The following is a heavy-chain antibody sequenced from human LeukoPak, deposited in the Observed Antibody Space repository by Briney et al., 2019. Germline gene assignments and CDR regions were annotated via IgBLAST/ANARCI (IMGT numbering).Heavy chain of an antibody. CDR2: ISSSSSYI. D-gene: IGHD3-3*01. J-gene: IGHJ4*02. Sequence: GGSLRLSCAASGFTFSSYSMNWVRQAPVKGLEWVSSISSSSSYIYYADSVKGRFTISRDNAKNSLYLQMNSLRAEDTAVYYCAIYDFWSGYRLIPSMSTYWGQGTLVTVSS. CDR3: AIYDFWSGYRLIPSMSTY. CDR1: GFTFSSYS. V-gene: IGHV3-21*01.